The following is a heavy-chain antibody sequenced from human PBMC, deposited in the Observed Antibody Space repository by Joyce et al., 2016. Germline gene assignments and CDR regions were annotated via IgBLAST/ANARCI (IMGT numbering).Heavy chain of an antibody. J-gene: IGHJ4*02. CDR1: GGSISSTSYY. CDR3: ARGMGSVVTPSAVDY. Sequence: QLQLQESGPGLVKPSETLSLTYTVSGGSISSTSYYWGWIRQPPGKGLEWIGSIYYSRSPYYNPSLRSRVTILGDTSKNQFSLKVSAVTAADTAVYYCARGMGSVVTPSAVDYWGRGTLVTVSS. D-gene: IGHD4-23*01. CDR2: IYYSRSP. V-gene: IGHV4-39*07.